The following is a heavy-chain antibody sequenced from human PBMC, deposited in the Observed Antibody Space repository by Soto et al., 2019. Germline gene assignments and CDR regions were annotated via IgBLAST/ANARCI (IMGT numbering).Heavy chain of an antibody. CDR3: AGTIAVAGNAFDI. Sequence: ASVKVSCKASGYTFTSYYIHWVRQAPGQGLEWMGIINPSGVSTSYAQKFQGRVTMTRDTSTSTVYMELSSLRSEDTAVYYCAGTIAVAGNAFDIWGQGTMVTVSS. CDR1: GYTFTSYY. D-gene: IGHD6-19*01. J-gene: IGHJ3*02. CDR2: INPSGVST. V-gene: IGHV1-46*01.